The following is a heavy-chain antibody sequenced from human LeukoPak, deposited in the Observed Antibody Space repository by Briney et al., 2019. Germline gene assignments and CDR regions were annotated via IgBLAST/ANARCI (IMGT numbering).Heavy chain of an antibody. V-gene: IGHV3-7*01. CDR2: IKKDGSEK. Sequence: GGSLRLSCAASRFTFSSHRMSWVRQAPGKGLEWVANIKKDGSEKYYADSVKGRFTISRDNAKTSLYLQMNSLRAEDTAVHYCARDLSGITGYTYGRGIDYWGQGTLVTVSS. CDR3: ARDLSGITGYTYGRGIDY. J-gene: IGHJ4*02. CDR1: RFTFSSHR. D-gene: IGHD5-18*01.